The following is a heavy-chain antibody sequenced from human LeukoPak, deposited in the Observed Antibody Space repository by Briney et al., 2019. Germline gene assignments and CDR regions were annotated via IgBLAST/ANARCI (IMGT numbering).Heavy chain of an antibody. V-gene: IGHV3-15*01. D-gene: IGHD6-13*01. CDR2: IKSKADGGTT. CDR3: TTVRYSSSWYDWAYYYYYMDV. J-gene: IGHJ6*03. Sequence: GGSLRLSCAASGFTFSNTWMSWVRQAPGKGLEWVGRIKSKADGGTTDYAAPVKGRFTISRDDSKNTLYLQMNSLKTEDTAVYYCTTVRYSSSWYDWAYYYYYMDVWGKGTTVTISS. CDR1: GFTFSNTW.